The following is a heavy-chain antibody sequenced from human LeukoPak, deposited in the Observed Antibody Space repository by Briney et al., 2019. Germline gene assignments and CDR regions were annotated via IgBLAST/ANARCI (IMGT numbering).Heavy chain of an antibody. J-gene: IGHJ4*02. D-gene: IGHD6-19*01. CDR1: GFTFSSYA. Sequence: PGRSLRLSCAASGFTFSSYATSWVRQAPGKGLEWVSGISGSGGSTYYADSVKGRFTISRDNSKNTLYLQMNSLRAEDTAVYYCAKVGSSGWTPYDYWGQGTLVTVSS. CDR3: AKVGSSGWTPYDY. CDR2: ISGSGGST. V-gene: IGHV3-23*01.